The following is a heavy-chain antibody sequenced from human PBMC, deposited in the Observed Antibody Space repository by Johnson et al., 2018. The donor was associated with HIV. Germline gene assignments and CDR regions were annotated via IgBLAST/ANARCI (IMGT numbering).Heavy chain of an antibody. CDR1: GFTFSSYW. Sequence: VQLVESGGGVVQRGGSLRVSCAASGFTFSSYWMSWVRQAPGKGLEWVANIKQDGSEKYYVDSVKGRFTISRDNAKNSLYLQMNSLRAEDTAVYYCASSWFGELSYAFDVWGQGTMVTVSS. D-gene: IGHD3-10*01. V-gene: IGHV3-7*01. J-gene: IGHJ3*01. CDR2: IKQDGSEK. CDR3: ASSWFGELSYAFDV.